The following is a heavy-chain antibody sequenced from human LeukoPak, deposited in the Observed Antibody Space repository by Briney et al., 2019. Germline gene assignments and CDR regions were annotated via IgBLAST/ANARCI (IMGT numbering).Heavy chain of an antibody. D-gene: IGHD4-17*01. J-gene: IGHJ4*02. CDR3: ARRYGDYGEYYFDY. V-gene: IGHV4-30-2*01. CDR2: IYHSGST. CDR1: GGSISSGGNS. Sequence: SETLSLTCAVSGGSISSGGNSWSWIRQPPGKSLEWIGYIYHSGSTYYNPSLKSRVTISVDRSKNQFSLKLSSVTAADTAVYYCARRYGDYGEYYFDYWGQGTLVTVSS.